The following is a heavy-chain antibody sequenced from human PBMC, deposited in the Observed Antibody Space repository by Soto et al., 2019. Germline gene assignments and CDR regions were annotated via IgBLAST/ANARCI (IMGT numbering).Heavy chain of an antibody. V-gene: IGHV3-30-3*01. Sequence: GGSLRLSCAASEFTFSSYAMHWVRQAPGKGLEWVAVISYDGSNKYYADSVEGRFTISRDNSKNTLYLQMNSLRAEDTAVYFCARVPTQYCSSSSCFFNYYGMDVWGQGTTVTVSS. CDR3: ARVPTQYCSSSSCFFNYYGMDV. D-gene: IGHD2-2*01. CDR1: EFTFSSYA. CDR2: ISYDGSNK. J-gene: IGHJ6*02.